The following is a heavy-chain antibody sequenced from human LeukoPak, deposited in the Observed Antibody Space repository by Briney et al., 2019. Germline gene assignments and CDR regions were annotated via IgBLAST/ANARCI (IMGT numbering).Heavy chain of an antibody. CDR1: GFTFSSYA. CDR2: ISYDGSNK. V-gene: IGHV3-30-3*01. Sequence: GGSLRLSCAASGFTFSSYAMHWVRQAPGKGLEWVAVISYDGSNKYYADSVKGRFTISRDNSKNTLYLQMNSLRAEDTAVYYCARGSRDGYNYSFDYWGQGTLVTVSS. J-gene: IGHJ4*02. CDR3: ARGSRDGYNYSFDY. D-gene: IGHD5-24*01.